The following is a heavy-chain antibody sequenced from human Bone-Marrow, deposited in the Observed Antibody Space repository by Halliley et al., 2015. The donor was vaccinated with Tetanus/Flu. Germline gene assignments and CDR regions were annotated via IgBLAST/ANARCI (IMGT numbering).Heavy chain of an antibody. CDR3: AREVERCGGNCPGYS. CDR2: ISYDGSNK. Sequence: ISYDGSNKYFADSVKGRFTISRDNAKNTLYLQMNSLRDGDTAVYYCAREVERCGGNCPGYSWGQGILVTVSS. V-gene: IGHV3-30-3*01. J-gene: IGHJ4*02. D-gene: IGHD2-21*02.